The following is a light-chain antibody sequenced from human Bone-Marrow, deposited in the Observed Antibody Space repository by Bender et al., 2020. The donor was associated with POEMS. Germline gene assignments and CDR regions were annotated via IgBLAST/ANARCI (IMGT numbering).Light chain of an antibody. CDR3: SSYAGSNSYI. Sequence: QSALTQPPYASGSPGQSVTISCTGGTSDVGASDYISWYQHHPGKAPKLIIFEVRRRPLGVPDRFSGSKSGNTASLTVAGLQSEDEADYYCSSYAGSNSYIFGSGTTVTVL. CDR2: EVR. CDR1: TSDVGASDY. V-gene: IGLV2-8*01. J-gene: IGLJ1*01.